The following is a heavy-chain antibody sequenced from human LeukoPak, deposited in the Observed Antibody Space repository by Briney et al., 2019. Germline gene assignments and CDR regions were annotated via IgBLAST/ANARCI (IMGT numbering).Heavy chain of an antibody. CDR2: IYHSGIS. J-gene: IGHJ5*02. CDR1: SGSIGSDTW. D-gene: IGHD2-15*01. Sequence: PSETLSLTCAVSSGSIGSDTWWSWVRQPPGKGLEWIGEIYHSGISNYNPSLKSRVTISIDKSNNQLSLRLSSVTAADTAVYYCAREGGVVVVAANWFDPWGQGTLVTVSS. CDR3: AREGGVVVVAANWFDP. V-gene: IGHV4-4*02.